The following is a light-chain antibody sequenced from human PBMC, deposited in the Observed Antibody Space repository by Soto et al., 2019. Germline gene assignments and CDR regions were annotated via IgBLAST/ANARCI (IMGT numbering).Light chain of an antibody. CDR3: QQYNNWPPGT. Sequence: EIVMTQSPATLSVSPGDRATLSCRARQSVSSNLAWYQQKPGQAPRLHIYGESTRATGIPARFSGSGSGTEFTLTSSSLQSDDFACYYCQQYNNWPPGTLGQGAKVEIK. CDR1: QSVSSN. CDR2: GES. J-gene: IGKJ1*01. V-gene: IGKV3-15*01.